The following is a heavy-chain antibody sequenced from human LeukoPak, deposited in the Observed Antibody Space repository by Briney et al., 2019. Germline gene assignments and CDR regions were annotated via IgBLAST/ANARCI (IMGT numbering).Heavy chain of an antibody. Sequence: SETLSLTCTVSGGSISSGSYYWSWIRQPAGKGLEWIGRIYTSGSTNYNPSLKSRVTISVDTSKNQFSLKLISVTAADTAVYYCARGYSSGWYQDAFDIWGQGTMVTVSS. D-gene: IGHD6-19*01. CDR3: ARGYSSGWYQDAFDI. V-gene: IGHV4-61*02. CDR2: IYTSGST. J-gene: IGHJ3*02. CDR1: GGSISSGSYY.